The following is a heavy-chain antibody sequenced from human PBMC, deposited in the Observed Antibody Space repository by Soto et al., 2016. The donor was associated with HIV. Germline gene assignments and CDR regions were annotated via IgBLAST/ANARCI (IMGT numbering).Heavy chain of an antibody. Sequence: QVQLVQSGAEVKKPGSSVKVSCKASGGTFSSYAISWVRQAPGQGLEWMGGIIPILGIANYAQKFQGRVTITADKSTSTAYMELSSLRSEDTAVYYCARGGSGSYYTYYFDYWGQGTLVTVSS. D-gene: IGHD3-10*01. CDR1: GGTFSSYA. CDR2: IIPILGIA. CDR3: ARGGSGSYYTYYFDY. V-gene: IGHV1-69*10. J-gene: IGHJ4*02.